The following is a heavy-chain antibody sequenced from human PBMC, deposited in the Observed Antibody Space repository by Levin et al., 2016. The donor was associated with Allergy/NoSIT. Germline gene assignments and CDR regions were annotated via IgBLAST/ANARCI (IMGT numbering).Heavy chain of an antibody. Sequence: WIRQPPGKGLEWIGYIYYSGSTYYNPSLKSRVTISVDTSKNQFSLKLSSVTAADTAVYYCARRVLAAAGIWGPENYYFDYWGQGTLVTVSS. CDR3: ARRVLAAAGIWGPENYYFDY. CDR2: IYYSGST. J-gene: IGHJ4*02. D-gene: IGHD6-13*01. V-gene: IGHV4-31*02.